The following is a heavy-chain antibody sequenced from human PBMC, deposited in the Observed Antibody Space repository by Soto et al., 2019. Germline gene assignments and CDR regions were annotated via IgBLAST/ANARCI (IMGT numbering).Heavy chain of an antibody. J-gene: IGHJ6*02. CDR1: GGTFSTHA. V-gene: IGHV1-69*13. Sequence: SVKVSCKASGGTFSTHAIIWVRQAPGHGLEWMGGIIPISGTTCYTQKFQGRVTITADEPTSTAFMELSSLKSDDTAVFYCARGYCSGGNCYSGMDVWGQGTMVTVS. CDR3: ARGYCSGGNCYSGMDV. D-gene: IGHD2-15*01. CDR2: IIPISGTT.